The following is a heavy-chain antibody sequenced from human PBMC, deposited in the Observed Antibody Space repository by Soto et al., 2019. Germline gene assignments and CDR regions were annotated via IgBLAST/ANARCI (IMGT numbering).Heavy chain of an antibody. V-gene: IGHV4-39*01. Sequence: PSETLSLTCTVSGVSMSSATYYWGWIRQPPGKGLEWLGTIYDGGNTYYNPSLESRVTISVDTSKNQFSLNLRSVTAADTAVYYCARRDDYGDYEVFAYWGQGILVTVSS. J-gene: IGHJ4*02. CDR2: IYDGGNT. CDR1: GVSMSSATYY. D-gene: IGHD4-17*01. CDR3: ARRDDYGDYEVFAY.